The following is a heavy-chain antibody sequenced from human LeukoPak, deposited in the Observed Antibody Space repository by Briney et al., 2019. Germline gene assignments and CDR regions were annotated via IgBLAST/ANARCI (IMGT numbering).Heavy chain of an antibody. J-gene: IGHJ5*02. Sequence: SETLSLTCTVSGGSISSYYWSWIRQPAGKGLEWIGRIYTSGSTNYNPSLKSRVTMSVDTSKNQFSLKLSSVTAADTAVYYCARDEIAVAGTGGNWFDPWGQGTLVTVSS. CDR1: GGSISSYY. CDR2: IYTSGST. D-gene: IGHD6-19*01. CDR3: ARDEIAVAGTGGNWFDP. V-gene: IGHV4-4*07.